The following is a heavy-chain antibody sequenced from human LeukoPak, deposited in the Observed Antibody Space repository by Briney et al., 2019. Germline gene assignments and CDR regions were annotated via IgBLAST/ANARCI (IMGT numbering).Heavy chain of an antibody. CDR3: ATAEQLGDY. J-gene: IGHJ4*02. CDR1: GFTFSSYG. CDR2: ISYDGSNK. D-gene: IGHD6-6*01. Sequence: GGSLRLSCAASGFTFSSYGMPWVRQAPGKGLEWVAVISYDGSNKYYADSVKGRFTISRDNSKNTLYLQMNSLRAEDTAVYYCATAEQLGDYWGQGTLVTVSS. V-gene: IGHV3-30*03.